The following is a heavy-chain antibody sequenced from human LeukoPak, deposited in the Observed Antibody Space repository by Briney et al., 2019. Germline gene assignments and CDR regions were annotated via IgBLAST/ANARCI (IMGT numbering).Heavy chain of an antibody. CDR2: IYHSGST. CDR3: ARVGGYGSGGPHFDY. V-gene: IGHV4-30-2*01. J-gene: IGHJ4*02. D-gene: IGHD3-10*01. CDR1: GGSISSGGYS. Sequence: SQTLSLTCAVSGGSISSGGYSWSWIRQPPGKGLEWIGYIYHSGSTYYNPSLKSRVTISVDRSKNQFSLKLSSVTAADTAVYYCARVGGYGSGGPHFDYWGQGTLVTVSS.